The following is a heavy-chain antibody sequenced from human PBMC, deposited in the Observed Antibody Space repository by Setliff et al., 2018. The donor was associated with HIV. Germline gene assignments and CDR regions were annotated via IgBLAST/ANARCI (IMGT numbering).Heavy chain of an antibody. V-gene: IGHV1-18*01. CDR1: GYTFKYYD. J-gene: IGHJ4*02. D-gene: IGHD3-9*01. CDR3: ARHSDILTGHFDY. CDR2: ISAHNGNT. Sequence: ASVKVSCKASGYTFKYYDMCWVRQAPGQGLEWMGWISAHNGNTNYAQRLKGRVTVTTDSSTNTVYLELRSLRSDDTAVYYCARHSDILTGHFDYWGQGTLVTVSS.